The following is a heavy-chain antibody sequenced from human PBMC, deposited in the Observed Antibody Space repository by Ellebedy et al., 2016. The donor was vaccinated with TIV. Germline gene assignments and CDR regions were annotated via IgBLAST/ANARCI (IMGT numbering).Heavy chain of an antibody. Sequence: KVSXXGSGYSFTSYWIGWVRQMPGKGLEWMGIIYPGDSDTRYSPSFQGQVTISADKSISTAYLQWSSLKASDTAMYYCARRHKTSDGDSSGYYFNYWGQGTLVTVSS. D-gene: IGHD3-22*01. CDR1: GYSFTSYW. J-gene: IGHJ4*02. CDR2: IYPGDSDT. CDR3: ARRHKTSDGDSSGYYFNY. V-gene: IGHV5-51*01.